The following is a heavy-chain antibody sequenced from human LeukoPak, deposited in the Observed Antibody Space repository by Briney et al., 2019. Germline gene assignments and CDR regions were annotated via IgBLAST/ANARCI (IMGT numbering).Heavy chain of an antibody. V-gene: IGHV4-61*01. J-gene: IGHJ4*02. D-gene: IGHD3-22*01. CDR2: IYYSGST. Sequence: SQTLSLTCTVSGGSISSGSYYWSWIRQSPGKGLEWIGYIYYSGSTNYSPSLKSRVTMSVGTSKNQFSLKLSSVTAADTAVYYCARHYDGSGFPFDYWGQGTLVTVSS. CDR3: ARHYDGSGFPFDY. CDR1: GGSISSGSYY.